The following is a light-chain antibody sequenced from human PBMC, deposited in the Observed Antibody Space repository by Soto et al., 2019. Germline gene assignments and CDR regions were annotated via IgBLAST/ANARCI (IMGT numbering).Light chain of an antibody. Sequence: QSALTQPPSASGSPGQSVTISCTGTSSDVGGYNYVSWYQQNPGKVPKLMIYEVNKRPSGVPDRFSGSKSGNTASLTVSGLQAEDEADYYCTSYAGGNNAFGTGTKLTV. CDR1: SSDVGGYNY. CDR2: EVN. J-gene: IGLJ1*01. V-gene: IGLV2-8*01. CDR3: TSYAGGNNA.